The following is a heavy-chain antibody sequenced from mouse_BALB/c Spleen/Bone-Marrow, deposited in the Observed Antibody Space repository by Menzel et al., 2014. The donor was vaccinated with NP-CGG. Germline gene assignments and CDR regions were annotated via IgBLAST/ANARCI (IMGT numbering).Heavy chain of an antibody. CDR2: INPNIGGT. V-gene: IGHV1-22*01. CDR1: GYTSTDYT. D-gene: IGHD2-14*01. CDR3: TRSRYGDY. Sequence: EVQLQQSGPELVKPGASVKISCKTSGYTSTDYTMHWVKPSHGKSLEWIGHINPNIGGTSYNQKFKGKATLTLDKSSSTAYMELRSLTSEDSAVYYCTRSRYGDYWGQGTTLTVSP. J-gene: IGHJ2*01.